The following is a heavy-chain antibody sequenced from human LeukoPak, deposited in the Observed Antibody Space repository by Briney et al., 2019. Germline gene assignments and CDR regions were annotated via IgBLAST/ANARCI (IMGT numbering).Heavy chain of an antibody. Sequence: GESLKISCKGSGYSFTSYWIGWVRHTPGKGLEWIGRIDPSDSYTNYSPSFQGHVTISADKSISTAYLQWSSLKASHTAMYYCARRESSSSWYGDYWGQGTLVTVSS. V-gene: IGHV5-10-1*01. CDR2: IDPSDSYT. J-gene: IGHJ4*02. CDR3: ARRESSSSWYGDY. D-gene: IGHD6-13*01. CDR1: GYSFTSYW.